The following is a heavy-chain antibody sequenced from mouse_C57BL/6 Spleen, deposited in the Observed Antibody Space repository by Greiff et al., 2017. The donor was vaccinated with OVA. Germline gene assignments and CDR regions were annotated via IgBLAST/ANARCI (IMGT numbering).Heavy chain of an antibody. CDR1: GYTFTDYY. J-gene: IGHJ2*01. CDR2: INPNNGGT. D-gene: IGHD1-1*01. CDR3: ARAYYYGSSYGYYFDD. Sequence: EVQLQQSGPELVKPGASVKISCKASGYTFTDYYMNWVKQSHGKSLEWIGDINPNNGGTSYNQKFKGKATLTVDKSSSTAYMELRSLTSEDSAVYYCARAYYYGSSYGYYFDDWGQGTTLTVSS. V-gene: IGHV1-26*01.